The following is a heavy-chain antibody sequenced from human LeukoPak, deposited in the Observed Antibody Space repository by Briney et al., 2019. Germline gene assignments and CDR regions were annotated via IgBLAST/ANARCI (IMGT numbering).Heavy chain of an antibody. Sequence: ASVKVSCTASGYTFTGYYMHWVRQAPGRGLEWMGRINPNSGGTNYAQKFQGRVTMTRDTSISTAYMELSRLRSDDTAVYYCAREEWLSRNKLFDYWGQGTLVTVSS. J-gene: IGHJ4*02. CDR2: INPNSGGT. CDR3: AREEWLSRNKLFDY. CDR1: GYTFTGYY. V-gene: IGHV1-2*06. D-gene: IGHD6-19*01.